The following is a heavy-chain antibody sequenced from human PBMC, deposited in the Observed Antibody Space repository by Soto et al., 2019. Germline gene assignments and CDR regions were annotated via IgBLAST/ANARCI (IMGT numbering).Heavy chain of an antibody. D-gene: IGHD2-2*01. V-gene: IGHV4-61*01. CDR3: ARVGLCSSTSCRNYYYGMDV. Sequence: SETLSLTCTVSGGSVSSGSYYWSWIRQPPGKGLEWIGYIYYSGSTNYNPSLKSRVTISVDTSKNQFSLKLSSVTAADTAVYYCARVGLCSSTSCRNYYYGMDVWGQGTTVTVS. J-gene: IGHJ6*02. CDR1: GGSVSSGSYY. CDR2: IYYSGST.